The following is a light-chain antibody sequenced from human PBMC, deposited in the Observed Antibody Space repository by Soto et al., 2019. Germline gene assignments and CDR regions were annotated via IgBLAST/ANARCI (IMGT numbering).Light chain of an antibody. V-gene: IGKV1-5*03. J-gene: IGKJ1*01. CDR1: QSLNIW. CDR2: QAS. CDR3: QQYNDYWT. Sequence: DIQITQSPPTLSSCLVDRVSITCRASQSLNIWLAWYQQKPGRAPKLLIYQASTLASGVPSRFSGSGSGSEFTLTISSLQTDDFATYYCQQYNDYWTFGQGTKVDIK.